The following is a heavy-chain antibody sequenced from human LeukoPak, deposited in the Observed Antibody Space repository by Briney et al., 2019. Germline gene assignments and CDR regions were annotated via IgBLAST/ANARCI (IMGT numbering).Heavy chain of an antibody. CDR1: GYTFISYG. D-gene: IGHD5-18*01. J-gene: IGHJ4*02. CDR2: INPNSGGT. V-gene: IGHV1-2*06. CDR3: ARDTQVRGYSYGFDY. Sequence: ASVKVSCKASGYTFISYGISWVRQAPGQGLEWMGRINPNSGGTNYAQKFQGRVTMTRDTSISTAYMELSRLRSDDTAVYYCARDTQVRGYSYGFDYWGQGTLVTVSS.